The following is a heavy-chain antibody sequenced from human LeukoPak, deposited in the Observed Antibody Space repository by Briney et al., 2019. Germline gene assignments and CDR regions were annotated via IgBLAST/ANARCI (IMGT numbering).Heavy chain of an antibody. D-gene: IGHD6-19*01. V-gene: IGHV4-34*01. J-gene: IGHJ5*02. CDR3: ARGIAVAGTDWFDP. CDR1: GGSVSSGISY. CDR2: INHSGST. Sequence: PSETLSLTCSVSGGSVSSGISYWSWIRQPPGKGLEWIGEINHSGSTNYNPSLKSRVTISVDTSKNQFSLKLSSVTAADTAVYYCARGIAVAGTDWFDPWGQGTLVTVSS.